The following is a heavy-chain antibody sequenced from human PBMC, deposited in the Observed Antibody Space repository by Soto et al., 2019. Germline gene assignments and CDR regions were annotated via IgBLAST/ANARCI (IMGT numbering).Heavy chain of an antibody. CDR1: AFTFSSYA. J-gene: IGHJ4*02. V-gene: IGHV3-23*01. D-gene: IGHD6-19*01. Sequence: EVQLLESGGGLVQPGGSLRLSCAASAFTFSSYAMSWVRQSPGKGLEWVSGISGSGISTYYADSVKGRFSISRDNSKNTLYLQMDSLRAEDTAVYYSARDPGAITVAGIFDYWGQGTLVNVSS. CDR2: ISGSGIST. CDR3: ARDPGAITVAGIFDY.